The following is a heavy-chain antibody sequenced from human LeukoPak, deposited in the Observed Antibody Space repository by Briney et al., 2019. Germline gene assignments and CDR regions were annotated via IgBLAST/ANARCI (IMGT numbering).Heavy chain of an antibody. V-gene: IGHV3-49*03. Sequence: GGSLRFSCTTSGFNFGDYAMSWFRQAPEKGLEGIGFITHKAFGGTAEYAASVKGRFTISRDDSRSTAYLQMDNVRTEDTGIYYCTRDEFGYGSNFFDYWGQGTLVTVSS. CDR1: GFNFGDYA. CDR3: TRDEFGYGSNFFDY. D-gene: IGHD3-22*01. J-gene: IGHJ4*02. CDR2: ITHKAFGGTA.